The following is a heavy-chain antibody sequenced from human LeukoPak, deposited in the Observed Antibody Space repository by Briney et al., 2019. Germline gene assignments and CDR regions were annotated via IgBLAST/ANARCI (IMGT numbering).Heavy chain of an antibody. CDR2: MNQDGSDT. Sequence: PGGSLRLSCAASGFTFSSYAMHWVRQAPGKGLEWVSRMNQDGSDTSYADSVKGRFTISRDNAKNTVYLQMNSLRAEDSAVYYCATVFGYWGQGTLVTVSS. CDR3: ATVFGY. CDR1: GFTFSSYA. J-gene: IGHJ4*02. V-gene: IGHV3-74*01.